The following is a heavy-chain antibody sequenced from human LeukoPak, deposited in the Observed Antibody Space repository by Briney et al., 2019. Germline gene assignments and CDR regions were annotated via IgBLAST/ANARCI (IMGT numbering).Heavy chain of an antibody. V-gene: IGHV1-69*06. J-gene: IGHJ3*02. CDR1: GGTFSSYA. CDR3: ASPRELRYFDWFKDHDAFDI. D-gene: IGHD3-9*01. CDR2: IIPIFGTA. Sequence: VASVKVSCKASGGTFSSYAISWVRQAPGQGLESMGGIIPIFGTANYAQKFQGRVTITADKSTSTAYMELSSLRSEDTAVYYCASPRELRYFDWFKDHDAFDIWGQGTMVTVSS.